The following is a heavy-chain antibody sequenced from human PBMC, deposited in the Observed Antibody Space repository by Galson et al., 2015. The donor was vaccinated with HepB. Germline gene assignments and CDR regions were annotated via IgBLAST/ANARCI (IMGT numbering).Heavy chain of an antibody. V-gene: IGHV4-4*07. J-gene: IGHJ4*02. Sequence: ETLSLTCTVSGGSISSYYWSWIRQPAGKGLEWIGRIYTSGSTNYSPSLKSRVTISVDTSKNQFSLKLSSVTAADTAVYYCARIFSTYSMDVWGQGALVTVSS. CDR1: GGSISSYY. CDR3: ARIFSTYSMDV. D-gene: IGHD4-11*01. CDR2: IYTSGST.